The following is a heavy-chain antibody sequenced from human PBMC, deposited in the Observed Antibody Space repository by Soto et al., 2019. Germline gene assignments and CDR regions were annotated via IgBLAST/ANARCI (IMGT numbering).Heavy chain of an antibody. D-gene: IGHD2-8*01. CDR2: IHYSGTT. V-gene: IGHV4-59*01. CDR3: ARYNSYAIDY. CDR1: GTSISSYY. J-gene: IGHJ4*02. Sequence: SETLSLTCTVSGTSISSYYWRWIRQPPGKGLEWIANIHYSGTTDYKPSLASRVTLSVDTSKNQFSLKLTSVTAADRAMYFCARYNSYAIDYWGRGTLVTVSS.